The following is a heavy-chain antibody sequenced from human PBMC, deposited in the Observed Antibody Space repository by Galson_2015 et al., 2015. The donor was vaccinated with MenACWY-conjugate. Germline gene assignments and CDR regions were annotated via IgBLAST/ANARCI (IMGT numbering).Heavy chain of an antibody. CDR2: INPSDGST. CDR3: ARDLRRVSMVRGSIVPDAFDM. CDR1: GYTFTNYY. Sequence: SVKVSCKASGYTFTNYYIHWVRQAPGQGLEWMGIINPSDGSTNYAQKFQGRVTMTRETSTNTVYLELSSLRSEDTAVYYCARDLRRVSMVRGSIVPDAFDMWGQGTMVTVSS. V-gene: IGHV1-46*01. J-gene: IGHJ3*02. D-gene: IGHD3-10*01.